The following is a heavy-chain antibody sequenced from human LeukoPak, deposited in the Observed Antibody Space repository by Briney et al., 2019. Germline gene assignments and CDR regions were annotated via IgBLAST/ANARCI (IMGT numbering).Heavy chain of an antibody. CDR2: ITSGSSYI. J-gene: IGHJ6*03. D-gene: IGHD1-26*01. CDR3: ARDPYSGSYGNYYYYFMDV. Sequence: GGSLRLSCAASGFTFSSYEMNWVRQAPGKGLEWVSSITSGSSYIYYADSVKGRFTISRDNAKNSLYLQMNSLRAEDTDVYYCARDPYSGSYGNYYYYFMDVWGKGTTVTISS. V-gene: IGHV3-21*01. CDR1: GFTFSSYE.